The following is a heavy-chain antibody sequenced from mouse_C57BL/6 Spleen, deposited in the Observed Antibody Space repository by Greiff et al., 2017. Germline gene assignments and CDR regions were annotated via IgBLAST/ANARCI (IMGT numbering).Heavy chain of an antibody. CDR2: IDPETGGT. CDR1: GYTFTDYE. Sequence: QVHVKQSGAELVRPGASVTLSCKASGYTFTDYEMHWVKQTPVHGLEWIGAIDPETGGTAYNQKFKGKAILTADKSSSTAYMELRSLTSEDSAVYYCTRRGSLHWYFDVWGTGTTVTVSS. V-gene: IGHV1-15*01. CDR3: TRRGSLHWYFDV. D-gene: IGHD6-2*01. J-gene: IGHJ1*03.